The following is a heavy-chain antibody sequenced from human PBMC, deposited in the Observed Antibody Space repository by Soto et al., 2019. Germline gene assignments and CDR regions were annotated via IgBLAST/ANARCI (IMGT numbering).Heavy chain of an antibody. CDR1: GYMFISYG. CDR2: IRPYNGDT. J-gene: IGHJ4*02. V-gene: IGHV1-18*01. D-gene: IGHD3-10*01. Sequence: ASVKVSCKASGYMFISYGTNWVRQAPGQGLEWMGWIRPYNGDTKYAQNLQGRVTMTTDTSTSTAYMEMRSLRSDDTAVYYCVRDLDGSGSYYTDYWGPGTLVTVSS. CDR3: VRDLDGSGSYYTDY.